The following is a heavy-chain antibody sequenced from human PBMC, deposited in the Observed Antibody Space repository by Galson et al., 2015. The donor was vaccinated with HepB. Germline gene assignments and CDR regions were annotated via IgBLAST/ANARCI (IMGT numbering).Heavy chain of an antibody. J-gene: IGHJ6*03. Sequence: SLRLSCAASGFTFSSYGMHWVRQAPGKELEWVAVISYDGSNKYYADSVKGRFTISRDNSKNTLYLQMNSLRAEDTAVYYCAKGTVGSGPDYYYYYMDVWGKGTTVTVSS. CDR3: AKGTVGSGPDYYYYYMDV. CDR1: GFTFSSYG. CDR2: ISYDGSNK. V-gene: IGHV3-30*18. D-gene: IGHD3-3*01.